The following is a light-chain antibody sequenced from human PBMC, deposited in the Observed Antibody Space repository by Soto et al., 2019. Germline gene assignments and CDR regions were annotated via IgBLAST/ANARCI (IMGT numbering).Light chain of an antibody. Sequence: EVVLTQSPGTLSLSPGERATLFCRASQSVNSNYLAWYQQKPGQAPSLLIYGTSSRAIGIPDRFSGSGSGTDFTLTISRLEPEDFAVYYCQQYDNSQLTVGGGTKVEIK. CDR3: QQYDNSQLT. CDR1: QSVNSNY. V-gene: IGKV3-20*01. J-gene: IGKJ4*01. CDR2: GTS.